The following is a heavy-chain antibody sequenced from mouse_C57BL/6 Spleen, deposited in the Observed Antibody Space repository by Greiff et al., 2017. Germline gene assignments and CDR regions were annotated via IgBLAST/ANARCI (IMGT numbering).Heavy chain of an antibody. CDR1: GFTFSSYA. CDR3: SIEQDDSAWFAY. D-gene: IGHD2-13*01. J-gene: IGHJ3*01. Sequence: EVKLMESGGGLVKPGGSLRLSCAASGFTFSSYAMSWVRQTPEKRLEWVATISDGGSSNYYPDNVKGRFTISRDNDKNTLYLQMSHLNSEDTAMYYCSIEQDDSAWFAYWGQGTLVTVSA. V-gene: IGHV5-4*01. CDR2: ISDGGSSN.